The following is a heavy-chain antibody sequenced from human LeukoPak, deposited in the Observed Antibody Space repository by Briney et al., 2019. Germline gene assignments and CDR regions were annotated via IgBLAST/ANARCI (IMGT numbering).Heavy chain of an antibody. CDR3: AKDRTPLGQQPFDY. Sequence: PPGGSLRLSCTASGFTFNSYSMTWVRQAPGMGLEWVANIKHDGNEKYYVDSVRGRFTISRDNAKNSLYLQMNTLRAEDTAVYYCAKDRTPLGQQPFDYWGQGTLVTVSS. V-gene: IGHV3-7*03. CDR2: IKHDGNEK. D-gene: IGHD6-13*01. CDR1: GFTFNSYS. J-gene: IGHJ4*02.